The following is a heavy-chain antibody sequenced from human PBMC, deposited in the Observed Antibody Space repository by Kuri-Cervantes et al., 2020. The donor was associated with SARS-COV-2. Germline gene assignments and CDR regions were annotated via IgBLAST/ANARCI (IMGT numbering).Heavy chain of an antibody. D-gene: IGHD6-6*01. CDR2: IGPSSSNI. CDR3: ARDLGSRLAARGD. Sequence: GESLKISCVVSGSTFSEYSMNWVRQAPGKGLEWVSYIGPSSSNIYYADSVKGRFTISGDNAKNLLYLQMNSLRAEDTAVYYCARDLGSRLAARGDWGQGTLVTVSS. CDR1: GSTFSEYS. J-gene: IGHJ4*02. V-gene: IGHV3-48*01.